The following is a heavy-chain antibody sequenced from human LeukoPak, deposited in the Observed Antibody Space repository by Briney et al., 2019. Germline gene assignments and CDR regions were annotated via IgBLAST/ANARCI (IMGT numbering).Heavy chain of an antibody. CDR3: ARHGPNYGDYASRRGRFDP. Sequence: SETLSLTRTVSGGSISSSSYYWAWIRQPPGKGLEWIGSIYYSASTYYNPSLKSRVTISVDTSKNQFSLKLSSVPAADTAVYYCARHGPNYGDYASRRGRFDPWGQGTLVTVSS. CDR1: GGSISSSSYY. V-gene: IGHV4-39*01. D-gene: IGHD4-17*01. J-gene: IGHJ5*02. CDR2: IYYSAST.